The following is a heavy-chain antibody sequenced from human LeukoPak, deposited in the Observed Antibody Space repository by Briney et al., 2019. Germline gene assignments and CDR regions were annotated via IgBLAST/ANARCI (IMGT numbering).Heavy chain of an antibody. Sequence: AGGSLRLSCAASGFTFSAYWMSWVRQTPGEGLEWVANIKQDGSEIYYVDSVKGRFTISRDNAKNSLYLQVNSLRVEDTAVYYCARDGSPFDHWGQGTLVTVSS. CDR3: ARDGSPFDH. J-gene: IGHJ4*02. D-gene: IGHD3-10*01. CDR1: GFTFSAYW. CDR2: IKQDGSEI. V-gene: IGHV3-7*01.